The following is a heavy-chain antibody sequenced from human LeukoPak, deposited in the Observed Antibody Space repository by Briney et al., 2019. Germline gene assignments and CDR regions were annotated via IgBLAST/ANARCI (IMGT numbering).Heavy chain of an antibody. D-gene: IGHD5-12*01. J-gene: IGHJ4*02. CDR3: ARSKYTGFDYYFDY. CDR2: IYYSGST. V-gene: IGHV4-59*06. CDR1: GGSISSYY. Sequence: TSETLSLTCTVSGGSISSYYWSWIRQPPGKGLEWIGYIYYSGSTYFNPSLKSRVTISIDTSMNQFSLKLSSVTAADTAVYYCARSKYTGFDYYFDYWGQGTLVTVSS.